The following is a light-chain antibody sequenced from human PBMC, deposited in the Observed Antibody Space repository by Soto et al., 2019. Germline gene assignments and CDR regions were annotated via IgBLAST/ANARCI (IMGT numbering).Light chain of an antibody. J-gene: IGLJ3*02. V-gene: IGLV1-51*01. Sequence: QSVLTQPPSVSAAPGQKVTISCSGSSSNIGNNYVSWYQQLPGTAPKLLIYDNNKRPSGIPNRFSGSKSGTSATLGITGLQTGDEADYYCGTWDSSRSARVLGGGTKLTVL. CDR2: DNN. CDR3: GTWDSSRSARV. CDR1: SSNIGNNY.